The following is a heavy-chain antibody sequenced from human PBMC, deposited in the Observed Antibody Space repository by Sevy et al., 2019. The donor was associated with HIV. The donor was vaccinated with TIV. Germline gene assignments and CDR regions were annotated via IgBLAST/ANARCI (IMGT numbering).Heavy chain of an antibody. CDR3: VRALLKADSL. CDR2: INEDGSTK. V-gene: IGHV3-7*01. D-gene: IGHD1-26*01. J-gene: IGHJ4*02. Sequence: GGSLRLSCAASGFNIRAHWMLWVRQAPGKGLEWVANINEDGSTKYYLDSVKGRFTISRDNASNSAFLQMNSLRVEDTAVYYCVRALLKADSLWGQGTLVTVSS. CDR1: GFNIRAHW.